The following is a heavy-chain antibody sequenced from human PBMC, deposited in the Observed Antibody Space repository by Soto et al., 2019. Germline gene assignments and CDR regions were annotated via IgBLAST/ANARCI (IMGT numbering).Heavy chain of an antibody. D-gene: IGHD3-9*01. CDR2: MYLHDDK. CDR1: GFSLTNTGVT. V-gene: IGHV2-5*01. CDR3: AHSHFEILTGPFDS. J-gene: IGHJ5*01. Sequence: GPTLVNPTQTLTLTCTFSGFSLTNTGVTVGWIRQPPGKALEWLALMYLHDDKRYNPSLRDRLTIAKDTSKNRVVLTLANVGPVDTATYFCAHSHFEILTGPFDSWGRGTLVTVSS.